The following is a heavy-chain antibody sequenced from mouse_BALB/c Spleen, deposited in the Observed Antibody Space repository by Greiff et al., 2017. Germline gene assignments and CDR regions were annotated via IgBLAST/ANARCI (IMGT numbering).Heavy chain of an antibody. CDR2: IYPGDGDT. CDR1: GYAFSSSW. CDR3: ARWGDPPYAMDY. Sequence: QVQLKESGPELVKPGASVKISCKASGYAFSSSWMNWVKQRPGQGLEWIGRIYPGDGDTNYNGKFKGKATLTADKSSSTAYMQLSSLTSVDSAVYFCARWGDPPYAMDYWGQGTSVTVSS. V-gene: IGHV1-82*01. J-gene: IGHJ4*01.